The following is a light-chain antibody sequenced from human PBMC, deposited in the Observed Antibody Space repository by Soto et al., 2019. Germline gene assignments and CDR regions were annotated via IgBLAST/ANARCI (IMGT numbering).Light chain of an antibody. J-gene: IGLJ1*01. CDR2: DVS. Sequence: QSVLTQPASVSGSPGQSITIPCTGTSSDVGGYNYVSWYQHHPGKAPKLMIFDVSNRPSGVSNRFSGSKSGNTASLTIAGLQPEDEADYYCSSYTTSCMSGYVFGTGTKVTV. CDR3: SSYTTSCMSGYV. CDR1: SSDVGGYNY. V-gene: IGLV2-14*03.